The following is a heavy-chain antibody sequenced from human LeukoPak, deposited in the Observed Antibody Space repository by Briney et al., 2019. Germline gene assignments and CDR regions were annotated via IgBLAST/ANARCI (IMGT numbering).Heavy chain of an antibody. D-gene: IGHD2-2*01. J-gene: IGHJ4*02. Sequence: PGGSLRLSCVASGFTFNFYGMSWVRQAPGKGLEWVSGISGTGDSTYYADSVKGRFTISRDISYNTLFLRMNSLRADDTAVYYCATGSLGSSMSSDCCPLDYWGQGTPVAVSS. CDR3: ATGSLGSSMSSDCCPLDY. CDR2: ISGTGDST. V-gene: IGHV3-23*01. CDR1: GFTFNFYG.